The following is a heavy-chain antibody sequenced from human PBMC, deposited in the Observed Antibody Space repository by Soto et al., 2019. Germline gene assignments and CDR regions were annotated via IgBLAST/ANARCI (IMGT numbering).Heavy chain of an antibody. Sequence: VASVKVSCKASGYTFTSYAMHWVRQAPGQRLEWMGWINAGNGNTKYSQKFQGRVTITRDTSASTAYMELSSLRSEDTAVYYCAREEYSSGCYRPYYYYNVLAFGGQGTTVPVS. J-gene: IGHJ6*02. V-gene: IGHV1-3*01. D-gene: IGHD6-19*01. CDR1: GYTFTSYA. CDR2: INAGNGNT. CDR3: AREEYSSGCYRPYYYYNVLAF.